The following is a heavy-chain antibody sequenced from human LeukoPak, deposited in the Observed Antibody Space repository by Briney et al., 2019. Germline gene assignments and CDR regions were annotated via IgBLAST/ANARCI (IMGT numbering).Heavy chain of an antibody. V-gene: IGHV3-21*01. CDR2: ISSSSYI. J-gene: IGHJ4*02. CDR1: GFTFSSYS. D-gene: IGHD3-16*01. CDR3: ARALWSAAPYFDY. Sequence: PGGSLRLSCAASGFTFSSYSMNWVRQAPGKGLEWVSSISSSSYIYYADSVKGRFTISRDNAKNSLYLQMNSLRAEDTAVYYCARALWSAAPYFDYWGQGTLVTVSS.